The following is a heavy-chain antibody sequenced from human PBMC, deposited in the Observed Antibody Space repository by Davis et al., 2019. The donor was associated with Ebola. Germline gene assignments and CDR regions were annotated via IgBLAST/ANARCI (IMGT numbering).Heavy chain of an antibody. D-gene: IGHD3-22*01. Sequence: SVKVSCKASGGTFSSYVISWVRQAPGQGLEWMGGIIPIFGTANYAQKLQGRVTMTTDTSTSTAYMELRSLRSDDTAVYYCARIKYYYDSSDLGDYWGQGTLVTVSS. J-gene: IGHJ4*02. CDR2: IIPIFGTA. CDR3: ARIKYYYDSSDLGDY. CDR1: GGTFSSYV. V-gene: IGHV1-69*05.